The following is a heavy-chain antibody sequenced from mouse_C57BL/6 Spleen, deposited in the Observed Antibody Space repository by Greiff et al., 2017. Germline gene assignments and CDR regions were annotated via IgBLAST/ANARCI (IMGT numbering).Heavy chain of an antibody. V-gene: IGHV1-9*01. CDR3: ARGFVATDWYCDV. D-gene: IGHD1-1*01. CDR1: GYTFTGYW. J-gene: IGHJ1*03. Sequence: VMLVESGAELMKPGASVKLSCKATGYTFTGYWIAWVKPRPGHGLEWIGEILPGSGSTNYNEKFKGKATFPADTSSNTAYMQLSSLTTVDSAIYYCARGFVATDWYCDVWGTGTTVTVSS. CDR2: ILPGSGST.